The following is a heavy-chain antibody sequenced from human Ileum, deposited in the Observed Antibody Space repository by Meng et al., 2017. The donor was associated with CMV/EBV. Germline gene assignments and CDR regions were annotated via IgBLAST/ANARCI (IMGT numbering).Heavy chain of an antibody. D-gene: IGHD2-2*01. Sequence: SETLSLTCAVSGGSISSASYFWGWIRHPPGKGLEWIGNLYYGANTYYNPSLRSRVPISADKSRNQFALKVESVTAADTAVYYCARGVHGRFCPGTTCYPVDYWGQGTLVTVSS. CDR1: GGSISSASYF. J-gene: IGHJ4*02. CDR2: LYYGANT. CDR3: ARGVHGRFCPGTTCYPVDY. V-gene: IGHV4-39*06.